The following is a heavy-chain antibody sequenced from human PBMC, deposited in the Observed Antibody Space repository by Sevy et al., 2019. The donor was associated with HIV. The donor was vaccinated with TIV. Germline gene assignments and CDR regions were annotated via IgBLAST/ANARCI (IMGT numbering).Heavy chain of an antibody. CDR3: AKDFYDSSGYYPMEAFDI. V-gene: IGHV3-23*01. D-gene: IGHD3-22*01. Sequence: GGSLRLSCAASGFTFTTYAMGWVRQAPGKGLKWVSTLSGSGASTYYADSVKGRFTISRDNSKNTLFLQMDGLRAEDTAVYYCAKDFYDSSGYYPMEAFDIWGQGTMVTVSS. J-gene: IGHJ3*02. CDR1: GFTFTTYA. CDR2: LSGSGAST.